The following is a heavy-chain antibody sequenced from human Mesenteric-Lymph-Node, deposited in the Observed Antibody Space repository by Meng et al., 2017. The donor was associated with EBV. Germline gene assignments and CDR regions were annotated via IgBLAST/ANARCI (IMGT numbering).Heavy chain of an antibody. D-gene: IGHD3-10*01. CDR3: ARENPARGNWFDP. CDR1: GGSVSSTSYY. Sequence: QVQLHESGPGLVKPSETLSLTCIVSGGSVSSTSYYWSWIRQPPGKRLEWIGYVYYSGSTNYNPSLKSRVTISVDTSKNQFSLNLYSVTAADTAVYYCARENPARGNWFDPWGQGALVTVSS. CDR2: VYYSGST. J-gene: IGHJ5*02. V-gene: IGHV4-61*01.